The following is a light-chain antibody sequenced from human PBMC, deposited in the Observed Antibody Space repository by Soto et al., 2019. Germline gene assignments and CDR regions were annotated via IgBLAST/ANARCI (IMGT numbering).Light chain of an antibody. J-gene: IGKJ4*01. V-gene: IGKV3-11*01. CDR3: QQRINWPWLT. CDR2: DAS. Sequence: EIVLTQSPATLSLSPGERATLSCRASQSVGSYLAWYQQKPGQGPRLLIYDASNRATGIPARFSGSGSGTDFTLTISSLEPEDFALYYCQQRINWPWLTFGGGTKVDXK. CDR1: QSVGSY.